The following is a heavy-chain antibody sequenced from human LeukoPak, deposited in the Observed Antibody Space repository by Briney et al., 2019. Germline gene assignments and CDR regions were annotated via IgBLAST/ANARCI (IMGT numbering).Heavy chain of an antibody. V-gene: IGHV1-46*01. D-gene: IGHD3-3*01. CDR3: ARDKAITIFGVVIIWYYYGMDV. CDR2: SNPSGGST. CDR1: GYTFTSYY. Sequence: GASVKVSCKASGYTFTSYYMHWVRQAPGQGLEWVGMSNPSGGSTSYAQKFQGRVYMTRDTSTSTVYMELSSLRSEDTAVYYCARDKAITIFGVVIIWYYYGMDVWGQGTTVTVSS. J-gene: IGHJ6*02.